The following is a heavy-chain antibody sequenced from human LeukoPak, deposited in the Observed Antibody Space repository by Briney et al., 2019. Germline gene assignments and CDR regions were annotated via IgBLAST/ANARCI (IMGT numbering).Heavy chain of an antibody. CDR3: AKDFRIGYSAHFDY. CDR2: IYENGGTT. Sequence: GGSLRLACVGSGFTFRSHAMSSVRQAPEKGLEYVSGIYENGGTTYYADSVKGRFSISRDNSKNTLYLQMDSLRGEDTAVYYCAKDFRIGYSAHFDYWGQGALVTVSS. CDR1: GFTFRSHA. D-gene: IGHD2-21*01. J-gene: IGHJ4*02. V-gene: IGHV3-23*01.